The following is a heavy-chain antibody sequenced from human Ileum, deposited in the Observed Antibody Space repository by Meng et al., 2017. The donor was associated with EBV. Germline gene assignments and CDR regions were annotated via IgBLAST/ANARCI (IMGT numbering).Heavy chain of an antibody. CDR3: ASHRPFGEWYSLDH. D-gene: IGHD3-10*01. Sequence: QVRLQQSCPGLVKPSTTRSLPCSAAGGSIISGGYYWSWIRQPPGKGLEWIGYIYYSGSTYYNPSLKSRVTISVDTSKNQFSLELNSVTAADTAVYYCASHRPFGEWYSLDHWGQGTLVTVSS. CDR1: GGSIISGGYY. J-gene: IGHJ4*02. CDR2: IYYSGST. V-gene: IGHV4-30-4*01.